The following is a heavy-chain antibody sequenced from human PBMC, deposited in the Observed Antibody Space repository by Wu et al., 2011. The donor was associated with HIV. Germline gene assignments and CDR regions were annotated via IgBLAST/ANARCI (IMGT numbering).Heavy chain of an antibody. J-gene: IGHJ4*02. CDR2: FNPGGGST. CDR3: ARSPTVSGNFPFDY. V-gene: IGHV1-46*01. D-gene: IGHD1-26*01. CDR1: GYTFTSYY. Sequence: EVKKPGASVKVSCKASGYTFTSYYIQWVRQAPGQGLEWMGLFNPGGGSTDYAQKVQGRVTLTTDTSTSTAYMELRTLRSDDTAVYYCARSPTVSGNFPFDYWGQGTLVTVSS.